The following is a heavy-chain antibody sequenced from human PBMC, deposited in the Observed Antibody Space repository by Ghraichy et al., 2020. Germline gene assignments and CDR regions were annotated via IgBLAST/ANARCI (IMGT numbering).Heavy chain of an antibody. CDR1: GFSLNTTGVG. J-gene: IGHJ4*02. CDR3: AHRYYFDY. Sequence: SGPTLVKPTQTLTLTCTFSGFSLNTTGVGVGWIRQPPGKALEWLALIYWNNDKRYSPSLRSRLTITKDTSKNQVVLIMTDMDPLDTATYYCAHRYYFDYWGQGILVTVSS. CDR2: IYWNNDK. V-gene: IGHV2-5*01.